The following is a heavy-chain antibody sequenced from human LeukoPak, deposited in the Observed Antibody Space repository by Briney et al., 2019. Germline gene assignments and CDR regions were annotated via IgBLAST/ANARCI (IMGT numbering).Heavy chain of an antibody. Sequence: SETLSLTCTVSGGSISSGGYYWSWIRQHPGKGLEWIGYIYYSGSTYYNPSLKSRVTISVDTSKNQFSLKLSSVTAADTAVYYCARDNGKDSGYDYQVFDYWGQGTLVTVSS. CDR2: IYYSGST. J-gene: IGHJ4*02. D-gene: IGHD5-12*01. V-gene: IGHV4-31*03. CDR1: GGSISSGGYY. CDR3: ARDNGKDSGYDYQVFDY.